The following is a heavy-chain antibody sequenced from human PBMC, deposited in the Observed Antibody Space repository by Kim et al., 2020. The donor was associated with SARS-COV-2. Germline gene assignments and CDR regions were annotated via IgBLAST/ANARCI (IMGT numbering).Heavy chain of an antibody. D-gene: IGHD4-17*01. Sequence: SETLSLTCTVSGCSISSYYWSWIRQPPGKGLEWIGYIYYSGSTNYNPSLKSRVTISVDTSKNQFSLKLSSVTAADTAGYYCARGLRSPFVYWGQGTLVTVSS. CDR1: GCSISSYY. J-gene: IGHJ4*02. CDR2: IYYSGST. V-gene: IGHV4-59*01. CDR3: ARGLRSPFVY.